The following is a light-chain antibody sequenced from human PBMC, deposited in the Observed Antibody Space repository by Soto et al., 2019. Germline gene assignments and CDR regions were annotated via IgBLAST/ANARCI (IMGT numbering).Light chain of an antibody. V-gene: IGLV2-8*01. Sequence: QSALTQPPSASGSPGQSVTISCTGTKXDIGVYDFVSWYQHHPGKAPRLIIYEVVQRPSGVPDRFSGSKSGNTASLTVSGLQAADEADYFCKSYAGSNTYGFGSGTKVTVL. J-gene: IGLJ1*01. CDR2: EVV. CDR3: KSYAGSNTYG. CDR1: KXDIGVYDF.